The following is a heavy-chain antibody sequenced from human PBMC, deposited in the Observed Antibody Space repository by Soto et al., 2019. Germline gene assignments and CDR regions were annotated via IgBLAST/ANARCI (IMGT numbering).Heavy chain of an antibody. CDR2: ISYDGSNK. CDR3: AKSRARWYFDL. V-gene: IGHV3-30*18. CDR1: GLTLSSYG. J-gene: IGHJ2*01. Sequence: QVQLVGSGGGVVQPGRSLRLSCAAAGLTLSSYGMHWVRQAPGKGLEWVGVISYDGSNKYYADSVKGRFTISRDNSKNTLYLQMNSLRAEDTAVYYYAKSRARWYFDLWGSGTLVTVSS.